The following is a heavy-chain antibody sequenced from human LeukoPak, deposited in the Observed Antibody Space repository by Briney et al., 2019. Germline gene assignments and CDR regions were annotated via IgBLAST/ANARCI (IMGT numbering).Heavy chain of an antibody. D-gene: IGHD3-22*01. CDR2: IYYSGST. CDR1: GGSISSGSYY. Sequence: SETLSLTCTVSGGSISSGSYYWSWIRQPAGKGLEWIGYIYYSGSTNYNPSLKSRVTISVDTSKNQFSLKLSSVTAADTAVYYCARVDYYDSSGYHPYFDYWGQGTLVTVSS. J-gene: IGHJ4*02. V-gene: IGHV4-61*10. CDR3: ARVDYYDSSGYHPYFDY.